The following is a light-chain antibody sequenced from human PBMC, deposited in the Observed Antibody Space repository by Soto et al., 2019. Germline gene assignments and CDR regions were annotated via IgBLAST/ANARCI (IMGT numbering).Light chain of an antibody. CDR1: SSDVGGYNY. CDR3: SSCTSSIVV. CDR2: EVS. J-gene: IGLJ2*01. Sequence: QSALTQPASVSGSPGQSITISCTGTSSDVGGYNYVSWYQQHPGKAPKLMIYEVSDRPSGVSNRFSGSKSGNTASLTISGLPAEDAAHYYCSSCTSSIVVFGGGTKLTVL. V-gene: IGLV2-14*01.